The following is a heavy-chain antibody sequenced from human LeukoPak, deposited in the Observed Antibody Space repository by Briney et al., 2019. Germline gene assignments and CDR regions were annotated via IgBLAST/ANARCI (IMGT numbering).Heavy chain of an antibody. CDR3: ARWVRQQLVFLDY. D-gene: IGHD6-13*01. CDR1: GFTFSSYE. Sequence: PGGSLRLSCAASGFTFSSYEMNWVRQAPGKGLEWVSYISSSGSTIFYADSVKGRFTISRDNAKNSLYLQMNSLRAEDTAVYYCARWVRQQLVFLDYWGQGTLVTVSS. J-gene: IGHJ4*02. V-gene: IGHV3-48*03. CDR2: ISSSGSTI.